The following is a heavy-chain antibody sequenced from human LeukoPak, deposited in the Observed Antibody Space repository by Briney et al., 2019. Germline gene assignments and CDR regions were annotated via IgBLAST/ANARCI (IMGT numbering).Heavy chain of an antibody. CDR1: GYTFTSYG. CDR2: ISAYNGNT. J-gene: IGHJ3*02. D-gene: IGHD3-16*01. CDR3: ARSFAFRGDVEAFDI. V-gene: IGHV1-18*01. Sequence: GASVKVSCKASGYTFTSYGISWVRRAPGQGLEWMGWISAYNGNTNYAQKLQGRVTMTTDTSTSTAYMELRSLRSDDTAVYYCARSFAFRGDVEAFDIWGQGTMVTVSS.